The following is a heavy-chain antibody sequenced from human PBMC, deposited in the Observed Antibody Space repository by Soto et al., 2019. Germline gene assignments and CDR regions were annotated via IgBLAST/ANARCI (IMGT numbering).Heavy chain of an antibody. V-gene: IGHV1-18*01. J-gene: IGHJ6*02. D-gene: IGHD3-3*01. CDR3: ASRRGNDFWRGYYYYGMDV. CDR1: GYTFTSYG. Sequence: ASVKVSCKASGYTFTSYGISWVRQAPGQGLEWMGWISAYNGNTNYAQKLQGRVTMTTDTSTSTAYMELRSLRSDDTAVYYCASRRGNDFWRGYYYYGMDVCGQGPKVTVSS. CDR2: ISAYNGNT.